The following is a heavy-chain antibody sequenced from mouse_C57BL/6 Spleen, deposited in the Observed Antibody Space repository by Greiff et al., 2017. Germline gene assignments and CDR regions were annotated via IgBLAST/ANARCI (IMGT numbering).Heavy chain of an antibody. CDR1: GFTFSDYG. CDR3: ARALLLRNAMDY. J-gene: IGHJ4*01. CDR2: ISSGSSTI. D-gene: IGHD1-1*01. Sequence: EVMLVESGGGLVKPGGSLKLSCAASGFTFSDYGMHWVRQAPEKGLEWVAYISSGSSTIYYADTVKGRFTISRDNAKNTLFLQMTSLRSEDTAMYYCARALLLRNAMDYWGQGTSVTVSS. V-gene: IGHV5-17*01.